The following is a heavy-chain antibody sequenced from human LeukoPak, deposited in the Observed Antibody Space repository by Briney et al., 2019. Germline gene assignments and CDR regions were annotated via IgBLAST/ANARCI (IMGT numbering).Heavy chain of an antibody. Sequence: PSETLSLTCTVSGGSISSYYWSWIRQPPGEGLGWIGYIYYSGSTNYNPSLKSRVTISVDTSKNQFSLKLSAVTAADTAVYYCARLAVAGPGSFDYWGQGTLVTVSA. CDR2: IYYSGST. CDR3: ARLAVAGPGSFDY. J-gene: IGHJ4*02. D-gene: IGHD6-19*01. V-gene: IGHV4-59*08. CDR1: GGSISSYY.